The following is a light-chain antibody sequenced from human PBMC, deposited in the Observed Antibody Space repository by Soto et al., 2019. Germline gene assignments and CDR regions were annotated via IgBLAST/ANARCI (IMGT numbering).Light chain of an antibody. CDR2: GAS. CDR1: QSVSSNN. V-gene: IGKV3-20*01. CDR3: NQYHRSPFT. J-gene: IGKJ3*01. Sequence: EIVLTQSPGTLSLSPGERATLSCRASQSVSSNNLAWYQQRPGQAPRVVIYGASTRATGIPERFSGSGSGRDFTLTIGRLEPEDFAVYYCNQYHRSPFTFGPGTKVDIK.